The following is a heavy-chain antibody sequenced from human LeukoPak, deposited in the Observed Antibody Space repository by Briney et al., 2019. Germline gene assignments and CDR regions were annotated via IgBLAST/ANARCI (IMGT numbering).Heavy chain of an antibody. V-gene: IGHV3-23*01. J-gene: IGHJ5*02. D-gene: IGHD3-3*01. CDR3: AKPSYDFWSTYNWFDP. Sequence: AGGSLRLSCAASGFTFSSYAMSWVRQAPGKGLEWVSAITGSGGTANYADSVKGRFTISRDNSKNTLYQQMNSLRAEDTAVYYCAKPSYDFWSTYNWFDPWGQGTLVTVSS. CDR2: ITGSGGTA. CDR1: GFTFSSYA.